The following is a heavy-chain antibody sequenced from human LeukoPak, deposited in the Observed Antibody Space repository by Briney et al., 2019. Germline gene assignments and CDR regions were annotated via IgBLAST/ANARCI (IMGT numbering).Heavy chain of an antibody. CDR2: ISSSSSYI. Sequence: SGGSLRLSCAASGFTFSSYSMNWVRQAPGKGLEWVSSISSSSSYIYYADSVKGRFTISRDNAKNSLYLQMNSLRAEYTAVYYCARSLGTVRYFDWLLWLDYWGQGTLVTVSS. J-gene: IGHJ4*02. D-gene: IGHD3-9*01. CDR1: GFTFSSYS. CDR3: ARSLGTVRYFDWLLWLDY. V-gene: IGHV3-21*01.